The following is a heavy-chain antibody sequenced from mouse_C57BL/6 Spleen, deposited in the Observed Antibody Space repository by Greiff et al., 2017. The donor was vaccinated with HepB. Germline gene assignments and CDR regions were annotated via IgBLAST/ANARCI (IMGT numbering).Heavy chain of an antibody. V-gene: IGHV1-18*01. J-gene: IGHJ4*01. CDR3: ARGEVITTVVATHYYAMDY. CDR1: GYTFTDYN. Sequence: VQLQQSGPELVKPGASVKIPCKASGYTFTDYNMDWVKQSHGKSLEWIGDINPNNGGTIYNQKFKGKATLTVDKSSSTAYMELRSLTSEDTAVYYCARGEVITTVVATHYYAMDYWGQGTSVTVSS. CDR2: INPNNGGT. D-gene: IGHD1-1*01.